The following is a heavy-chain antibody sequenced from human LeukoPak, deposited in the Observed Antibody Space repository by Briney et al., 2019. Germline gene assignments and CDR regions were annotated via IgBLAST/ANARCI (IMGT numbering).Heavy chain of an antibody. D-gene: IGHD3-9*01. CDR2: IYYSGRT. J-gene: IGHJ6*04. CDR1: GGSISSYY. CDR3: ARVGGGDILTGYSFYGMDV. V-gene: IGHV4-59*01. Sequence: SETLSLTCTVSGGSISSYYWSWIRQPPGKGLEWIGYIYYSGRTNYNPSLKSRVTISVDTSKNQFSLKLSSVTAADTAVYYCARVGGGDILTGYSFYGMDVWGKGTTVTVSS.